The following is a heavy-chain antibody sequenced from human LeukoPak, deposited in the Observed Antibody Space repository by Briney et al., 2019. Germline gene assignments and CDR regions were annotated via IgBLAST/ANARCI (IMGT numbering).Heavy chain of an antibody. CDR2: IYYSGST. D-gene: IGHD1-20*01. CDR1: GGSISSGGDY. V-gene: IGHV4-31*03. Sequence: PSETLSLTCTVSGGSISSGGDYWTWIRQHPGTGLEWVGYIYYSGSTYYNPSLKSRVTISIDTSKNQFSLKLSSVTAADTAVYYCARLAIAGTTWLDYWGQGTLVTVSS. J-gene: IGHJ4*02. CDR3: ARLAIAGTTWLDY.